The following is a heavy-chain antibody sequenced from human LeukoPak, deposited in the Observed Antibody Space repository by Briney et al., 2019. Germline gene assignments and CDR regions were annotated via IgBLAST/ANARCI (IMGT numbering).Heavy chain of an antibody. V-gene: IGHV3-21*01. CDR3: ARDKVRSLDY. CDR2: ISSSSSYI. CDR1: GFTFSGFW. D-gene: IGHD3-10*01. Sequence: PGGSLRLSCAVSGFTFSGFWMSWSRQAPGKGLEWVSSISSSSSYIYYADSVKGRFTISRDNAKNSLYLQMNSLRAEGTAVYYCARDKVRSLDYWGQGTLVTVSS. J-gene: IGHJ4*02.